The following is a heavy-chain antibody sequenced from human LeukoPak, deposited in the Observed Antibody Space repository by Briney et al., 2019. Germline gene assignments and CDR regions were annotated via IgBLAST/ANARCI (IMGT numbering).Heavy chain of an antibody. V-gene: IGHV3-11*04. CDR1: GFTFSDYF. J-gene: IGHJ4*02. CDR2: ISGSGSNK. Sequence: GGSLRLSCAASGFTFSDYFMTWIRQAPGKGLEWVSYISGSGSNKYYADSVKGRFTISRDNAQNSLYLQMNSLRVEATAVYYCATSQSSVAGIVGDWGQGTLVTVSS. D-gene: IGHD6-19*01. CDR3: ATSQSSVAGIVGD.